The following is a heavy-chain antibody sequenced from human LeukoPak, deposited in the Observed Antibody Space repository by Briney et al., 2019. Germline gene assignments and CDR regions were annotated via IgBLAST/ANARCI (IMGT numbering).Heavy chain of an antibody. CDR3: ARGPSGYHNT. D-gene: IGHD5-12*01. Sequence: RSGGSLRLSCAASGFTFSDYYMSWIRQAPGKGLEWVSYISRSGSDMFYADSVKGRFTISRDQAKNSLYLQMNRLTVEDTAVYYCARGPSGYHNTGGQGTLVTVSS. J-gene: IGHJ4*02. V-gene: IGHV3-11*04. CDR2: ISRSGSDM. CDR1: GFTFSDYY.